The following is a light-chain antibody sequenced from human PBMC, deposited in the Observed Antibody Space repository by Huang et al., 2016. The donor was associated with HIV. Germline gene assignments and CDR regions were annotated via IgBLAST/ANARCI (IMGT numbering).Light chain of an antibody. Sequence: IQMTQSPSSLSASVGDRVTITCRTSQSVGNSLNWYQQKQGKAPELLIYASSLQAWVSSRFSGSGSGTDFTLIISSLQPEDFATYYCQQSYISPWTFGQGTKVDLK. CDR2: AS. CDR3: QQSYISPWT. CDR1: QSVGNS. J-gene: IGKJ1*01. V-gene: IGKV1-39*01.